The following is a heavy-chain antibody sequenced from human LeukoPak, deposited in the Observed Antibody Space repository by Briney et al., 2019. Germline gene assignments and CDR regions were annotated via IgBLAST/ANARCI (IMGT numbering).Heavy chain of an antibody. Sequence: GASVKVSCKASGYTFTGYYMHWVRQAPGQGLEWMGWINPNSGGTNYAQKFQGRVTMTRDTSISTAYMELSRLRSEDTAVYYCALRFLEWPEYGVGFDYWGQGTLVTVSS. D-gene: IGHD3-3*01. CDR2: INPNSGGT. J-gene: IGHJ4*02. CDR3: ALRFLEWPEYGVGFDY. V-gene: IGHV1-2*02. CDR1: GYTFTGYY.